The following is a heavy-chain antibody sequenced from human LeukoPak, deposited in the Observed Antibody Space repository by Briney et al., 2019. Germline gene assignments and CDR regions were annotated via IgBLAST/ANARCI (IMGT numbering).Heavy chain of an antibody. V-gene: IGHV4-34*01. CDR2: INHSGST. D-gene: IGHD1-7*01. J-gene: IGHJ4*02. Sequence: PSETLSLTCAVYGGSFSGYYWSWIRQPPGKGLEWIGEINHSGSTNYNPSLKSRVTISVDTSRNQFSLNLRSVTAADTAVYYCARRGTTKAFDYWGQGTLVTVSS. CDR3: ARRGTTKAFDY. CDR1: GGSFSGYY.